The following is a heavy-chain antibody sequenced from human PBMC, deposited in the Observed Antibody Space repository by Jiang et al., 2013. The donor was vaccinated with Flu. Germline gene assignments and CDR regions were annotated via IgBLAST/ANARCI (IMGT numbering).Heavy chain of an antibody. CDR3: ARDQTWGGSYQGGFDY. Sequence: SSYAISWVRQAPGQGLEWMGGIIPIFGTANYAQKFQGRVTITADESTSTAYMELSSLRSEDTAVYYCARDQTWGGSYQGGFDYWGQGTLVTVSS. CDR2: IIPIFGTA. D-gene: IGHD1-26*01. V-gene: IGHV1-69*01. J-gene: IGHJ4*02. CDR1: SSYA.